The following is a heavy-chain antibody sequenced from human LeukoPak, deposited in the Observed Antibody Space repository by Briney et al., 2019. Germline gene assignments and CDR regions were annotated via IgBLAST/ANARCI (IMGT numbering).Heavy chain of an antibody. V-gene: IGHV4-34*01. CDR3: ARGSSGYRIDY. CDR2: INHSGST. D-gene: IGHD3-22*01. J-gene: IGHJ4*02. Sequence: PSETLSLTCAVYGGSFSGYYWSWIRQPPGKGLEWIGEINHSGSTNYNPSLKSRVTISVDRSKNQFSLKLSSVTAADTAVYYCARGSSGYRIDYWGQGTLVTVSS. CDR1: GGSFSGYY.